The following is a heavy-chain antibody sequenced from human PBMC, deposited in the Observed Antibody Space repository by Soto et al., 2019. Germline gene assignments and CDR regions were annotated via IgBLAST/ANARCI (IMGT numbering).Heavy chain of an antibody. CDR3: AKEGTGYCSSTSCEGGYYYYYYGMDV. CDR1: GFTFSSYA. Sequence: GGSLRLSCAASGFTFSSYAMSWVRQAPGKGLEWVSAISGSGGSTYYADSVKGRFTISRDNSKNTLYLQMNSLRAEDTAVYYCAKEGTGYCSSTSCEGGYYYYYYGMDVWGQGTTVTVSS. J-gene: IGHJ6*02. CDR2: ISGSGGST. D-gene: IGHD2-2*01. V-gene: IGHV3-23*01.